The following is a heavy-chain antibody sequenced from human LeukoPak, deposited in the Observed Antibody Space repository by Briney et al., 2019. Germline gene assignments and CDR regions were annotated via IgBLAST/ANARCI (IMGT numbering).Heavy chain of an antibody. CDR3: ASGYDILTLDY. D-gene: IGHD3-9*01. CDR1: GFTFSSYA. Sequence: GGSLRLSCAASGFTFSSYAMHWVRQAPGKGLEWVAVISYDGSNKYYADSVKGRFTISRDNSKNTLYLQMNSLRAEDTAVYYCASGYDILTLDYWGQGTLVAVSS. J-gene: IGHJ4*02. CDR2: ISYDGSNK. V-gene: IGHV3-30-3*01.